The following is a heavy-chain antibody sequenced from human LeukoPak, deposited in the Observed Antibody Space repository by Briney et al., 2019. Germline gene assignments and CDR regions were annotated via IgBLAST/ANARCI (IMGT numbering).Heavy chain of an antibody. CDR2: IYYSGST. Sequence: SETLSLTCTVSGGSISSSSYYWGWIRQPPGKGLEWIGSIYYSGSTYYNPSLKSRVTMSVDTSKNQFSLKLSSVTAADTAVYYCAGGGYSSRYYYGSGSYYTYFDYWGQGTLVTVSS. J-gene: IGHJ4*02. D-gene: IGHD3-10*01. CDR3: AGGGYSSRYYYGSGSYYTYFDY. V-gene: IGHV4-39*07. CDR1: GGSISSSSYY.